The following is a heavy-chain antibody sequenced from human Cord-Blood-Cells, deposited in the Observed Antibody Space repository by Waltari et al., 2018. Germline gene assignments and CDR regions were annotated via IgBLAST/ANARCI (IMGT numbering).Heavy chain of an antibody. J-gene: IGHJ5*02. CDR1: GGSFSGYY. CDR3: ARGEWLRSGWFDP. D-gene: IGHD5-12*01. V-gene: IGHV4-34*01. Sequence: QVQLQQWGAGLLKPPETLSLTCAVYGGSFSGYYWSWIRQPPGKGLEWIEELNHSGSTNYNPSLKSRVTISVDTSKNQFSLKLSSVTAADTAVYYCARGEWLRSGWFDPWGQGTLVTVSS. CDR2: LNHSGST.